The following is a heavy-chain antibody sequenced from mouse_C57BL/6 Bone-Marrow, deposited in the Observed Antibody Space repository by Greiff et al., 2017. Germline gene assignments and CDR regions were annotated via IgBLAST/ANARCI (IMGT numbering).Heavy chain of an antibody. J-gene: IGHJ4*01. D-gene: IGHD1-1*01. CDR1: GFTFSSYG. CDR2: ISSGGSYT. Sequence: EVHLVESGGDLVKPGGSLKLSCAASGFTFSSYGMSWVRQTPDKRLEWVATISSGGSYTYYPDSVKGRFTISRDNAKNTLYLQMSSLKSEDTAMYYCARHGNYVPYYAMEYWGQGTSVTVSS. V-gene: IGHV5-6*01. CDR3: ARHGNYVPYYAMEY.